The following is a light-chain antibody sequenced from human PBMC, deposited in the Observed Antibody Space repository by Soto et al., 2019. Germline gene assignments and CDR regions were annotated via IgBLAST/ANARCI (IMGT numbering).Light chain of an antibody. Sequence: DIVMTQSPGSLAVSLGERATINCRSSQSVLYSSNNKDSIAWYQQKPGQPPRLLIYWASTRESGVPDRFSGSGSGTDFTLTISSLQAEDVAVYYRQQYYDLLTFGGGTKVEIK. CDR2: WAS. CDR3: QQYYDLLT. J-gene: IGKJ4*01. V-gene: IGKV4-1*01. CDR1: QSVLYSSNNKDS.